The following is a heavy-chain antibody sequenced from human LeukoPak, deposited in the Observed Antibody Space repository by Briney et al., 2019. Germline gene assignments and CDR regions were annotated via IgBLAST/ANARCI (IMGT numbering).Heavy chain of an antibody. J-gene: IGHJ5*02. Sequence: SETLSLTRTVSGGSTSSGGYYWSWIRQHPGKGLEWIGYIYYSGSTYYNPSLKSRVTISVDTSKNQFSLKLSSVTAADTAVYYCARGLYYYDSSGYWNWFDPWGQGTLVTVSS. CDR1: GGSTSSGGYY. CDR2: IYYSGST. CDR3: ARGLYYYDSSGYWNWFDP. D-gene: IGHD3-22*01. V-gene: IGHV4-31*03.